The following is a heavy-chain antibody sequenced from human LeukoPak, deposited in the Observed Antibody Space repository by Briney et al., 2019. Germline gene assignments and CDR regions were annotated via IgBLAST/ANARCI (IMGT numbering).Heavy chain of an antibody. J-gene: IGHJ3*02. Sequence: PGGSLRLSCAASGFTFSSYWMSWVRQAPGKGLEWVANIKQDGSEEYYVDSVKGRFTISRDNAKNSLYLQMNSLRAEDTAVYYCARAAGGYSGYDPLDAFDIWGQGTMVTVSS. CDR1: GFTFSSYW. D-gene: IGHD5-12*01. CDR3: ARAAGGYSGYDPLDAFDI. CDR2: IKQDGSEE. V-gene: IGHV3-7*01.